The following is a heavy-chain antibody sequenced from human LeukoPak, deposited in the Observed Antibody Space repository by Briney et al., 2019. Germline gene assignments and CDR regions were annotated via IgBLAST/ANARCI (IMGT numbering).Heavy chain of an antibody. D-gene: IGHD3-10*01. CDR3: ARGLIGYGSGSYFDY. J-gene: IGHJ4*02. CDR2: MSYDGSKE. Sequence: QSGRSLRLSCAASGFPFNSYTMPWVRQSPGQGLEWVALMSYDGSKEYYADSVKGRFTISRDNSKNTLYLQMNSLRPEDTAVYYCARGLIGYGSGSYFDYWGQGTLVPVSS. V-gene: IGHV3-30*04. CDR1: GFPFNSYT.